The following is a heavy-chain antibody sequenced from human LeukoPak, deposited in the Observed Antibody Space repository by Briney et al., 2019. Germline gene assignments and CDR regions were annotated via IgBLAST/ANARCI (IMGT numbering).Heavy chain of an antibody. D-gene: IGHD3-10*01. J-gene: IGHJ4*02. Sequence: SETLSLTCTVSGGTISSSSYYWGWIRQPPGKGLEWIGSIYYSGSTYYNPSLKSRVTISVDTSKNQFSLKLSSVTAADTAVYYCARDVKTGAMVRGATQDYWGQGTLVTVSS. CDR3: ARDVKTGAMVRGATQDY. CDR2: IYYSGST. V-gene: IGHV4-39*07. CDR1: GGTISSSSYY.